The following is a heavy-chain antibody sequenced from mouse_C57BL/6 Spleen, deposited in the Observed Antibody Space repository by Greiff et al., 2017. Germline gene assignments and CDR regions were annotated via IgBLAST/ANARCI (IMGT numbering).Heavy chain of an antibody. CDR3: AKSTVVATRAMDY. CDR2: IDPSDSYT. D-gene: IGHD1-1*01. J-gene: IGHJ4*01. V-gene: IGHV1-69*01. CDR1: GYTFTSYW. Sequence: QVQLKQPGAELVMPGASVKLSCKASGYTFTSYWMHWVKQRPGQGLEWIGEIDPSDSYTNYNQKFKGKSTLTVDKSSSTAYMQLSSLTSEDSAVXYCAKSTVVATRAMDYWGQGTSVTVSS.